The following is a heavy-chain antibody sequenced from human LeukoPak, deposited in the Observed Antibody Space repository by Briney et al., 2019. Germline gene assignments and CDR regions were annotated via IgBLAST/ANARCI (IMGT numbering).Heavy chain of an antibody. Sequence: ASVKVSCKASGYTFTCYDINWVRQATGQGLEWMGWMNPNSGNTGYAQKFQGRVTMTRNTSISTAYMELSSLRSEDTAVYYCARGSIDYSNYGYWGQGTLVTVSS. J-gene: IGHJ4*02. D-gene: IGHD4-11*01. CDR2: MNPNSGNT. V-gene: IGHV1-8*01. CDR1: GYTFTCYD. CDR3: ARGSIDYSNYGY.